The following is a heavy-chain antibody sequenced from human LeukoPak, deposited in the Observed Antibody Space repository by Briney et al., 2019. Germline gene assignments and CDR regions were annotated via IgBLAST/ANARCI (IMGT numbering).Heavy chain of an antibody. D-gene: IGHD3-3*01. V-gene: IGHV3-23*01. J-gene: IGHJ4*02. CDR1: GFNFGDHA. CDR2: ISSSGGTT. CDR3: AKRGDYDFWSGYIGKIDY. Sequence: PGGSLRLSCAASGFNFGDHAMRWVRQAPGKGLEWVSAISSSGGTTYYADSVKGRFTISRDNSKNTLYLQMNSLRAEDTAVYYCAKRGDYDFWSGYIGKIDYWGQGTLVTVSS.